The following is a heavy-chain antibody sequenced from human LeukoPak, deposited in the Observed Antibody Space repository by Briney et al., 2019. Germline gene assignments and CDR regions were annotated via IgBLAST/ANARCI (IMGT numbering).Heavy chain of an antibody. CDR1: GYTFTGYY. CDR2: INPNSGGT. CDR3: ALSGISVTPGDFDY. Sequence: ASVKVSCKASGYTFTGYYMHWVRQAPGQGLEWMGRINPNSGGTNYAQKFQGRVTMTRDTSINTAYMELSSVTAADTAVYYCALSGISVTPGDFDYWGQGTLVTFSS. J-gene: IGHJ4*02. D-gene: IGHD1-14*01. V-gene: IGHV1-2*06.